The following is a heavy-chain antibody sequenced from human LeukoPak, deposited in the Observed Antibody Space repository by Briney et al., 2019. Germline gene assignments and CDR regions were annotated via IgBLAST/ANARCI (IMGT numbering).Heavy chain of an antibody. J-gene: IGHJ4*02. CDR1: GFTFSSYA. CDR2: ISYDGSNK. V-gene: IGHV3-30*04. CDR3: VRASKVATEFDY. D-gene: IGHD5-12*01. Sequence: GRSLRLSCAASGFTFSSYAMHWVRQAPGKGLEWVAVISYDGSNKYYADSVKGRFTISRDNSKNTLYLQMNSLRAEDTAVYYCVRASKVATEFDYWGQGALVTVSS.